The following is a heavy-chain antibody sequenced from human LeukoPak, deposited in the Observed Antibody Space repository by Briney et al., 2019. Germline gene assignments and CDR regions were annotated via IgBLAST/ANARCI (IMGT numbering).Heavy chain of an antibody. Sequence: ASVKVSCKASGYAFTDFYIHWVRQAPGQGLEWMGWINPNSGGTTYAQKFQGRVTMTTDTSISTAYLELNGLRSDDTAVYYCARGYSSGWYGVDYWGQGTLVTVSS. V-gene: IGHV1-2*02. J-gene: IGHJ4*02. D-gene: IGHD6-19*01. CDR1: GYAFTDFY. CDR2: INPNSGGT. CDR3: ARGYSSGWYGVDY.